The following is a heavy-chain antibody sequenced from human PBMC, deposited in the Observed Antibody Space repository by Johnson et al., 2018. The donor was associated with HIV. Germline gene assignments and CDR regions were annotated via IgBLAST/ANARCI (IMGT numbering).Heavy chain of an antibody. V-gene: IGHV3-30-3*01. Sequence: QVQLVESGGGLVQPGRSLRLSCAASGFTFSSYAMHWVRQAPGKGLEWVAVISYDGSKATYADSVNGRFTVSRDNSKDTLYLQMNSLRAEDTAVYYCAREQELIGERAFDIWGQGTMVTVSS. CDR3: AREQELIGERAFDI. CDR1: GFTFSSYA. CDR2: ISYDGSKA. J-gene: IGHJ3*02. D-gene: IGHD6-13*01.